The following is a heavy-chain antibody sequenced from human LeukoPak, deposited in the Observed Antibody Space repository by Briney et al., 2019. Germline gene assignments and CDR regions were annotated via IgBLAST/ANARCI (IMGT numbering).Heavy chain of an antibody. Sequence: GGSQRLSCAASGFTFSSYWMNWVRQAPGKGLVWVSRIASDGSSTTYADSVKGRFSISRDNAKNTLYLQMNSLRVEDTAVCYCARGRPHGNDYWGQGTLVTVSS. CDR1: GFTFSSYW. CDR2: IASDGSST. D-gene: IGHD4-23*01. J-gene: IGHJ4*02. CDR3: ARGRPHGNDY. V-gene: IGHV3-74*01.